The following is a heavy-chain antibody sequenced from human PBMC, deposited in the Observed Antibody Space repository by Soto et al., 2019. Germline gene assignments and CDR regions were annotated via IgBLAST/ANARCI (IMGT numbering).Heavy chain of an antibody. Sequence: QVQLVQSGAEVKNPGASVKVSCKASGYRFTSYGIGWVRQAPGQGLEWMGWINAYNGNTNYAQNLQGRGPLTTDTSTSTAYMELRSLRSNDTAVDYCAMVDVYVTPSPQDVWGQGTTVTVSS. V-gene: IGHV1-18*01. J-gene: IGHJ6*02. D-gene: IGHD3-16*01. CDR3: AMVDVYVTPSPQDV. CDR2: INAYNGNT. CDR1: GYRFTSYG.